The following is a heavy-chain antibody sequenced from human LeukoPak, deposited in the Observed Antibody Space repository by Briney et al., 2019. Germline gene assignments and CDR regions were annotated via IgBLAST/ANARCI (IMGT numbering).Heavy chain of an antibody. Sequence: SGGSLRFSCAASGFTFSSYEMNWVGKAPGKGLRGVGFISYDGGNIYYADSVKGRCTISRDNSKNTLYLQMNSLRTEDTAVYYCAKGGRAGGSITMIRGVRSDYYYMDVWGKGTTVTISS. CDR2: ISYDGGNI. CDR3: AKGGRAGGSITMIRGVRSDYYYMDV. V-gene: IGHV3-30*02. D-gene: IGHD3-10*01. J-gene: IGHJ6*03. CDR1: GFTFSSYE.